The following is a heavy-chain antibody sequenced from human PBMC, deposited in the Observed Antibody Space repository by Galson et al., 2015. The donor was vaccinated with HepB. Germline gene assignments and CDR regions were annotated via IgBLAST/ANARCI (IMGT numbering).Heavy chain of an antibody. D-gene: IGHD3-3*01. CDR1: GYTFTSYG. CDR3: ARGGRTIFGVVISKYLDY. V-gene: IGHV1-18*01. J-gene: IGHJ4*02. CDR2: ISAYNGNT. Sequence: SVKVSCKASGYTFTSYGISWVRQAPGQGLEWMGWISAYNGNTNYAQKLQGRVTMTTDTSTSTAYMELRSLRSDDTAVHYCARGGRTIFGVVISKYLDYWGQGTLVTVSS.